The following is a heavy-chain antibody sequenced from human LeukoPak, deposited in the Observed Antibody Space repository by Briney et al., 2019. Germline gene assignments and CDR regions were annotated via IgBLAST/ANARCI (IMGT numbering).Heavy chain of an antibody. CDR2: INHSGST. J-gene: IGHJ6*02. CDR1: GGSFSGYY. Sequence: PSETLSLTCAVYGGSFSGYYWSWIRQPPGKGLEWIGEINHSGSTNYNPSPKSRVTISVDTSKNQFSLKLSSVTAADTAVYYCARGGPSSSWYVYYYYGMDVWGQGTTVTVSS. CDR3: ARGGPSSSWYVYYYYGMDV. D-gene: IGHD6-13*01. V-gene: IGHV4-34*01.